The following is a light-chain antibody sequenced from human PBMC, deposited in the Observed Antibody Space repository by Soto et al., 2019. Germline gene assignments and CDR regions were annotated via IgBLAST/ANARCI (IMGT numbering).Light chain of an antibody. CDR2: EVN. Sequence: QSALTQPASVSGSPGQSITISCTGTSSDVGGYNYVSWYQQHPGKAPKLMTYEVNNRPSGVSNRFSGSKSGNTASLTISGLQAEDEADYYCSSYTSSSTLVVFGGGTQLTVL. J-gene: IGLJ2*01. CDR1: SSDVGGYNY. V-gene: IGLV2-14*01. CDR3: SSYTSSSTLVV.